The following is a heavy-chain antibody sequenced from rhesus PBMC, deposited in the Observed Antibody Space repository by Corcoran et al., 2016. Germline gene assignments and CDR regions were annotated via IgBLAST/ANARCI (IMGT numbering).Heavy chain of an antibody. CDR1: GFTFSNYW. J-gene: IGHJ4*01. V-gene: IGHV3-16*01. CDR3: TREDF. CDR2: IKKRGDWGTD. Sequence: EVQLVESGGGLVQPGGSLRLSCAASGFTFSNYWMNWVRQATGKVLECVGFIKKRGDWGTDAYAESVKGRFTISRDDSKNTLYLQINSLKTEDTAVYYCTREDFWGQGVLVTVSS.